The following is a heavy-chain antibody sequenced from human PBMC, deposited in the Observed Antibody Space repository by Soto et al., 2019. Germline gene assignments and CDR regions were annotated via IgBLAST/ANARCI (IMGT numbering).Heavy chain of an antibody. CDR1: GGSISSSNW. J-gene: IGHJ6*02. CDR3: ARDRMATKDYYYYGMDV. Sequence: QVQLQESGPGLVKPSGTLSLTCAVSGGSISSSNWWSWVRQPPGKGLEWIGEIYHSGSTNYNPSLKSRATISVDKSKNQFSLKLSSVTAADTAVYYCARDRMATKDYYYYGMDVWGQGTTVTVSS. D-gene: IGHD5-12*01. CDR2: IYHSGST. V-gene: IGHV4-4*02.